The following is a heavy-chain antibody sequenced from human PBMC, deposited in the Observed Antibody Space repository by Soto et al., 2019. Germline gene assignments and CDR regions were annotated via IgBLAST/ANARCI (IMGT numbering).Heavy chain of an antibody. D-gene: IGHD3-16*01. CDR1: GASIRGSKW. V-gene: IGHV4-4*02. CDR3: ARDKANVGGYNQFDP. J-gene: IGHJ5*02. Sequence: SETLSLTCAVSGASIRGSKWWSWVRQPPGKGLEWIGDIYHSGTTNYNPSLKSRVTMSVDKSKNQFSLNLTSVTAADTAVYYCARDKANVGGYNQFDPWGPGTLVTVSS. CDR2: IYHSGTT.